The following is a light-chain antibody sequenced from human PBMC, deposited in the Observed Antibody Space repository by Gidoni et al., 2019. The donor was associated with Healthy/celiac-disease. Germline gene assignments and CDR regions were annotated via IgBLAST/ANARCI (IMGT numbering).Light chain of an antibody. CDR2: GAS. CDR3: QQYSNWPPFT. V-gene: IGKV3-15*01. J-gene: IGKJ3*01. CDR1: QSVRSN. Sequence: EIVMTQSPATLSVSPGERATLSCRASQSVRSNLAWYQQNPSQAPRLLIYGASTRATGIPARFSGRGSGTEFTLTISSLQSEDFAVYYCQQYSNWPPFTFGPGTKVDIK.